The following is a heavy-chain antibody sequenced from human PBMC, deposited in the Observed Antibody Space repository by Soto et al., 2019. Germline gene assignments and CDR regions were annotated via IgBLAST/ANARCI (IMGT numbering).Heavy chain of an antibody. CDR1: GGSISSGGYY. D-gene: IGHD3-3*01. V-gene: IGHV4-31*03. Sequence: QVQLQESGPGLVKPSQTLSLTCTVSGGSISSGGYYWSWIRQHPGKGLEWIGYIYYSGSTYYNPSLKSRVTISVDTSKNQFSLKLSSVTAADTAVYYCAREVLGPGITIFGVVENWFDPWGQGTLVTVSS. CDR2: IYYSGST. CDR3: AREVLGPGITIFGVVENWFDP. J-gene: IGHJ5*02.